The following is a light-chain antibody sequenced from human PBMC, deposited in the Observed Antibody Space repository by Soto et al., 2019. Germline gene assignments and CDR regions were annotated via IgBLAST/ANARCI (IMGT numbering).Light chain of an antibody. CDR2: DAS. V-gene: IGKV3-15*01. J-gene: IGKJ1*01. Sequence: EILMTQSPANVSVFPGERATLSCRASQSIDSDFAWYQQKPGHVPRLLIYDASTRATGIPARFSSSGAGTEFTLNILSVEYDDFAVYYCQQYSHWRTFGPGTKVEIK. CDR1: QSIDSD. CDR3: QQYSHWRT.